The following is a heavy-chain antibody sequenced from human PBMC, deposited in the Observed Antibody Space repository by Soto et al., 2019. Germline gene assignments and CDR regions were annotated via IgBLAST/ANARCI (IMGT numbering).Heavy chain of an antibody. J-gene: IGHJ4*02. D-gene: IGHD3-9*01. Sequence: GASVKVSCKASGYTFTSYYMHWVRQAPGQGLEWMGIINPSGGSTSYAQKFQGRVTMTRDTSTSTVYMELSSLRSEDTAVYYCARDVGRRLVIMYFDYWGQGTLVTVSS. V-gene: IGHV1-46*01. CDR1: GYTFTSYY. CDR3: ARDVGRRLVIMYFDY. CDR2: INPSGGST.